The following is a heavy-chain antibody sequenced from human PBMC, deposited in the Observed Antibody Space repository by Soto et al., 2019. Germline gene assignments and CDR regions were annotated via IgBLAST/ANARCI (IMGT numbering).Heavy chain of an antibody. V-gene: IGHV1-18*01. Sequence: GASVKVSCKASGYTFTSYGISWVRQAPGQGLEWMEWISAYNGNTNYAQKLQGRVTMTTDTSTSTAYMELRSLRSDDTAAYYCARDPISGWKGDDAFDIWGQGTMVTVSS. D-gene: IGHD6-19*01. CDR1: GYTFTSYG. J-gene: IGHJ3*02. CDR2: ISAYNGNT. CDR3: ARDPISGWKGDDAFDI.